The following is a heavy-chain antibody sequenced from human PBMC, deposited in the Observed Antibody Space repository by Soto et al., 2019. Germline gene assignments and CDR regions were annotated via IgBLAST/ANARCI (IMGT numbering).Heavy chain of an antibody. CDR3: ARGGGIAARPDAFDI. V-gene: IGHV1-2*04. D-gene: IGHD6-6*01. Sequence: ASVKVSCKASGYTFTGYYMHWVRQAPGQGLEWMGWINPNSSGTNYAQKFQGWVTMTRDTSISTAYMELSRLRSDDTAVYYCARGGGIAARPDAFDIWGQGTMVTVSS. J-gene: IGHJ3*02. CDR2: INPNSSGT. CDR1: GYTFTGYY.